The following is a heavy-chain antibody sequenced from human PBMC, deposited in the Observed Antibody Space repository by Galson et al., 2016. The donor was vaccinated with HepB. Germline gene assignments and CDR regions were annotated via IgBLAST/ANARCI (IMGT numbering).Heavy chain of an antibody. CDR3: ARAPPFYGDASLGLGPSEY. V-gene: IGHV5-51*01. D-gene: IGHD4-17*01. CDR2: IYLGDSGT. J-gene: IGHJ4*02. CDR1: GYNFANYW. Sequence: QSGAEVKEPGESLKISCKGSGYNFANYWIGWVRQMPGKGLEWMGIIYLGDSGTRYSPSFRGQVTISADKSISAAYLQWSSLKASDTAMYYCARAPPFYGDASLGLGPSEYWGQGTLVTVSA.